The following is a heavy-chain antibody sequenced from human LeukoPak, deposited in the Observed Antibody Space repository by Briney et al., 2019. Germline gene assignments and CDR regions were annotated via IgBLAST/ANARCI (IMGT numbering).Heavy chain of an antibody. Sequence: SETLSLTCAVYGGSFSGYYWSWIRQPPGKGLEWIGEINHSGSTNYNPSLKSRVTISVDTSKNQFSLKLSSVTAADTAVYYCARSSIAVAGTDFDYWGQGTLVTVSS. CDR1: GGSFSGYY. J-gene: IGHJ4*02. D-gene: IGHD6-19*01. CDR3: ARSSIAVAGTDFDY. CDR2: INHSGST. V-gene: IGHV4-34*01.